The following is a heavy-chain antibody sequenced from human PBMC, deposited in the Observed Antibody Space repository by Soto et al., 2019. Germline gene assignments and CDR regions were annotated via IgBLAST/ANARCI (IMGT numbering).Heavy chain of an antibody. CDR1: GYIFTSHW. CDR2: IYPDDSDT. D-gene: IGHD5-12*01. CDR3: ARHVGGRSGYDPPRWLDV. Sequence: PGESLKISCKGSGYIFTSHWIGWVRQMPGKGLEWMGIIYPDDSDTRYSPSFQGQVTISADKSISTAYLQWSSLKASDTAMYYCARHVGGRSGYDPPRWLDVWGKGTTVTVSS. V-gene: IGHV5-51*01. J-gene: IGHJ6*04.